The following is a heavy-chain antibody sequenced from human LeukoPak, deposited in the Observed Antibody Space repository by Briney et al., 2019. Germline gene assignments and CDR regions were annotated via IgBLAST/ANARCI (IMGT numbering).Heavy chain of an antibody. V-gene: IGHV1-2*02. D-gene: IGHD1-1*01. J-gene: IGHJ5*02. CDR2: LNPDTGST. Sequence: ASVQVSCKASGYTFTGYYIHWVRQAPGQGLEWMGGLNPDTGSTNYAQKFQARVIMTRDTSINTAYMELSRLRSDDTAVYYCARGEWLERKIDPWGQGTLVTVSS. CDR1: GYTFTGYY. CDR3: ARGEWLERKIDP.